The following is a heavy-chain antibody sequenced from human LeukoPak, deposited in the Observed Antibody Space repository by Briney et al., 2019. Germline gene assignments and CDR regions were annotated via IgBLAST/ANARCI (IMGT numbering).Heavy chain of an antibody. CDR2: IYYSGGT. Sequence: PSETLSLTCTVSGGSISSYYWSWIRQPPGKGLEWIGYIYYSGGTNCNPSLKSRVTISVDTSKNQFSLKLSSVTAADTAVYYCARGIYGRAFRDWGQGTLVTVSS. CDR3: ARGIYGRAFRD. V-gene: IGHV4-59*08. CDR1: GGSISSYY. J-gene: IGHJ4*02. D-gene: IGHD5-12*01.